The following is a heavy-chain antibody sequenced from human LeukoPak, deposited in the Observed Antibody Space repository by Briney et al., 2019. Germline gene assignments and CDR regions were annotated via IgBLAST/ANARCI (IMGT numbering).Heavy chain of an antibody. CDR3: ARDRAWSFDY. D-gene: IGHD1-1*01. CDR1: GFSFSSYS. J-gene: IGHJ4*02. V-gene: IGHV3-48*02. CDR2: VSSSTTIR. Sequence: SGGSLRLSCEASGFSFSSYSMNWVRQAPGKGLEWVSYVSSSTTIRDYADSVKGRFTISRDNAKNSLYLQMNTLRDEDTAVYYCARDRAWSFDYWGQGILVTVSS.